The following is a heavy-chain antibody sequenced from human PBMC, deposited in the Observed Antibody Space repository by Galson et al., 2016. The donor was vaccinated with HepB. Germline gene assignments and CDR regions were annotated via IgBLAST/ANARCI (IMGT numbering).Heavy chain of an antibody. CDR2: IRSSSSYI. CDR3: ARRIRLSWLQYHYYDYGMDV. V-gene: IGHV3-21*01. Sequence: SLRLSCAASGFTFSSYSMNWVRQAPGKGLEWVSSIRSSSSYIYYADSVKGRFTISRDNAKNSLYLQMNSLRAEDTAVYYCARRIRLSWLQYHYYDYGMDVWGQGTTVTVSS. J-gene: IGHJ6*02. D-gene: IGHD5-24*01. CDR1: GFTFSSYS.